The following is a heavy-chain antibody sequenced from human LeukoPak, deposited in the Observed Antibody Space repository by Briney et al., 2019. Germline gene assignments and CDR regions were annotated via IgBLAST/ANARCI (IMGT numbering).Heavy chain of an antibody. V-gene: IGHV3-23*01. CDR3: AKCVMEGDWFDP. CDR2: ISGSGGST. CDR1: GFTFSSYA. J-gene: IGHJ5*02. D-gene: IGHD2-8*01. Sequence: GGSLRPSCAASGFTFSSYAMSWVRQAPGKGLEWVSAISGSGGSTYYADSVKGRFPISRDNSKNTLYLQMNSLRAEDTAVYYCAKCVMEGDWFDPWGQGTLVTVSS.